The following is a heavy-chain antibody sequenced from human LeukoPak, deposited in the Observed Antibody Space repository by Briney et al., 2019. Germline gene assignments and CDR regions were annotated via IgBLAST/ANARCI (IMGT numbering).Heavy chain of an antibody. J-gene: IGHJ4*02. CDR2: INQDGSEK. V-gene: IGHV3-7*05. CDR3: NTGGYYFDY. Sequence: GGSLRLSCAASGFTFSAYWMGWVRQAPGKGLEWVANINQDGSEKYYVASVKGRFTISRDNAKNSLYLQMNSLGAEDTATYYCNTGGYYFDYWGQGTLVTVSS. D-gene: IGHD3-10*01. CDR1: GFTFSAYW.